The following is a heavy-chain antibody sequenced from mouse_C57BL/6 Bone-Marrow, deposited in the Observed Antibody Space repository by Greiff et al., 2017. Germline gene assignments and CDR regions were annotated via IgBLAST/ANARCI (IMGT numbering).Heavy chain of an antibody. J-gene: IGHJ2*01. V-gene: IGHV1-15*01. CDR1: GYTFTDYE. CDR2: IDPETGGT. D-gene: IGHD2-4*01. Sequence: VQLQQSGAELVKPGASVTLSCKASGYTFTDYEMHWVKQTPVHGLEWIGAIDPETGGTAYNQKFKGKAILTADKSSSTAYMELRSLTSEDSAVYYCTRRGYYDYDGYFDDWGQGTTLTVSS. CDR3: TRRGYYDYDGYFDD.